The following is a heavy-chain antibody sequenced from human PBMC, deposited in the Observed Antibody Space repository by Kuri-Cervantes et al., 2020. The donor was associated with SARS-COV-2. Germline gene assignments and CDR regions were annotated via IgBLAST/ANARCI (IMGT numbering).Heavy chain of an antibody. CDR1: GFTFSSYS. CDR2: ISSSSSTI. V-gene: IGHV3-48*02. Sequence: GGSLRLSCAASGFTFSSYSMNWVRQAPGKVLEWVSYISSSSSTIYYADSVKGRFTISRDNAKNSLYLQMNSLRDEDTAVYYCARDANYGSRLPRKFDYWGQGTLVTVSS. J-gene: IGHJ4*02. D-gene: IGHD5-12*01. CDR3: ARDANYGSRLPRKFDY.